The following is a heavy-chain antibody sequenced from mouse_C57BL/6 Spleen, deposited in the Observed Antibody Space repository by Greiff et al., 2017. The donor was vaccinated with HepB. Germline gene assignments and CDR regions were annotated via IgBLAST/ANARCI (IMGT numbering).Heavy chain of an antibody. CDR1: GYTFTSYG. D-gene: IGHD1-1*01. CDR3: ARSLLLRNYFDY. V-gene: IGHV1-81*01. CDR2: IYPRSGNT. Sequence: VQLQQSGAELARPGASVKLSCKASGYTFTSYGISWVKQRTGQGLEWIGEIYPRSGNTYYNEKFKGKATLTADKSSSTAYMELRSLTSEDSAVYFCARSLLLRNYFDYWGQGTTLTVSS. J-gene: IGHJ2*01.